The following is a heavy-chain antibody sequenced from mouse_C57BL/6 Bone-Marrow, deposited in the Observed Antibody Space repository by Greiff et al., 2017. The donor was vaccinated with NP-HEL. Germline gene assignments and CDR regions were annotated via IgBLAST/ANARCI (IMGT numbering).Heavy chain of an antibody. V-gene: IGHV14-4*01. J-gene: IGHJ2*01. CDR3: TSYYGSGDY. D-gene: IGHD1-1*01. Sequence: EVMLVESGAELVRPGASVKLSCTASGFNIKDDYMHWVKQRPEQGLEWIGWIDPENGDTEYASKFQGKATITADTSSNTAYLQLSSLTSEDTAVYYCTSYYGSGDYWGQGTTLTVSS. CDR1: GFNIKDDY. CDR2: IDPENGDT.